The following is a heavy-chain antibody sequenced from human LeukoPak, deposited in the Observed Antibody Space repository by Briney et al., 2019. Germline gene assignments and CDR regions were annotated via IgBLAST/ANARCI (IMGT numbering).Heavy chain of an antibody. D-gene: IGHD1-7*01. J-gene: IGHJ6*03. CDR2: ISGSGGSI. CDR3: AKRRGLELLYYYYMDV. Sequence: TGGSLRLSCAASGLTFSSYAMNWVRQAPGKGLEWISAISGSGGSIYYADSVKGRFTISRDNSKNTLYLQMNSLRAEDTAVYYCAKRRGLELLYYYYMDVWGKGTTVTVSS. CDR1: GLTFSSYA. V-gene: IGHV3-23*01.